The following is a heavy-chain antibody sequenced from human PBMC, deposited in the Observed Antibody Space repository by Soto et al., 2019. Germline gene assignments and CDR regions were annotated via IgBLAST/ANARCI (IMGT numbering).Heavy chain of an antibody. CDR3: AKDRKYYTNGACYYRWFDP. D-gene: IGHD2-8*01. CDR2: ISGSGGST. J-gene: IGHJ5*02. V-gene: IGHV3-23*01. CDR1: GFTFSSYA. Sequence: PGGSLRLSCAASGFTFSSYAMSWVRQAPGKGLEWVSAISGSGGSTYYADSVKGRFTISRDNSKNTLYLQMNSLRAEDTAVYYCAKDRKYYTNGACYYRWFDPWGQGTLLTVSS.